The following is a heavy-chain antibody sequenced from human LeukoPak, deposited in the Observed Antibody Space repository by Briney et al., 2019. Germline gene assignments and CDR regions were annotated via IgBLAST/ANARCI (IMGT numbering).Heavy chain of an antibody. Sequence: GGSLRLSCAASGFTFSSYSMNWVRRAPGKGLEWVSSISSSSSYIYYADSVKGRFTISRDNAKNSLYLQMNSLRAEDTAVYYCASASSSWAYYLDYWGQGTLVTVSS. CDR1: GFTFSSYS. V-gene: IGHV3-21*01. CDR3: ASASSSWAYYLDY. D-gene: IGHD6-13*01. CDR2: ISSSSSYI. J-gene: IGHJ4*02.